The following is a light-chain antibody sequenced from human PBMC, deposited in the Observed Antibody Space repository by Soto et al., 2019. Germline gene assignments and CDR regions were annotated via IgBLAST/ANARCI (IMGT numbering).Light chain of an antibody. CDR3: QYYKEYST. CDR1: QSISSW. Sequence: DIQMTQSPSTLSASVGDRVTITCRASQSISSWLAGYQQKPGKAPKLLIYEASSSEIGVPPRFSGSGFGTEFTLTISSLQPDDFATYYCQYYKEYSTFGQGTRLEIK. J-gene: IGKJ1*01. CDR2: EAS. V-gene: IGKV1-5*03.